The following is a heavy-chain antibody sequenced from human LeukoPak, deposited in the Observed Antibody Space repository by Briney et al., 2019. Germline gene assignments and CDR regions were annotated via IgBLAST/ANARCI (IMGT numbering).Heavy chain of an antibody. CDR1: GFTFSLYW. D-gene: IGHD3-3*01. CDR3: AKDQGSGHGSYTWGTFDY. CDR2: IKQDGSEK. J-gene: IGHJ4*01. V-gene: IGHV3-7*03. Sequence: TGGSLRLSCAASGFTFSLYWMNWVRRAPGKGLEWVANIKQDGSEKNYVDSVKGRFTISRDNAKNSLYLQMNNLRVEDTAVYYCAKDQGSGHGSYTWGTFDYWGLETLVTVFS.